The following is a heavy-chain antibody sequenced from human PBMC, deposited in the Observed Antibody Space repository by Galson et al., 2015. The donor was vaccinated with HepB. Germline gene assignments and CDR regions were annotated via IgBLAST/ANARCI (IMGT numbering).Heavy chain of an antibody. CDR3: ARNGRTARGAFDI. CDR2: IYHTGVT. D-gene: IGHD2-8*01. CDR1: GGSISTSNW. V-gene: IGHV4-4*02. Sequence: SETLSLTCVVSGGSISTSNWWTWLRQSPGKGLEWIGEIYHTGVTNYNPSVKSRVTISVDKSTNQFSLKLISMTAADTAVYYCARNGRTARGAFDIWGQGTRVTVSS. J-gene: IGHJ3*02.